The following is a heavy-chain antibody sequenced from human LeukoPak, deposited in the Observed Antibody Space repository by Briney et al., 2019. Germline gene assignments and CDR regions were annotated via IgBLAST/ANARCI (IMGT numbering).Heavy chain of an antibody. CDR3: ARDPRGSGSFLNWFDP. CDR1: GGTFSSYA. V-gene: IGHV1-69*04. CDR2: IIPILGIA. Sequence: ASVKVSCKASGGTFSSYAISWVRQAPGQGLEWMGRIIPILGIANYAQKFQGRVTITADKSTSTAYMELSSLRSEDTAVYYCARDPRGSGSFLNWFDPWGQGTLVTVSS. D-gene: IGHD1-26*01. J-gene: IGHJ5*02.